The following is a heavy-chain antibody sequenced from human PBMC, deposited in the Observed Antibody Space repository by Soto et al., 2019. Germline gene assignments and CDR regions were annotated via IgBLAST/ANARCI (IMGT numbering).Heavy chain of an antibody. CDR3: ARAPPLGAYYYGMDV. J-gene: IGHJ6*02. D-gene: IGHD7-27*01. CDR2: INHSGSP. V-gene: IGHV4-34*01. Sequence: GKGLEWIGEINHSGSPNYTPYLKSRVTISVDTSKNQFSLKLSSVTAADTAVYYCARAPPLGAYYYGMDVWGQGTTVTVSS.